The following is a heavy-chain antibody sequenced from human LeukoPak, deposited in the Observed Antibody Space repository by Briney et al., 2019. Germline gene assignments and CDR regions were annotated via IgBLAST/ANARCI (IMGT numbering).Heavy chain of an antibody. CDR1: GYTLTELS. J-gene: IGHJ3*02. CDR2: FDPEDGET. CDR3: ATTFGVVVRVAFDI. D-gene: IGHD3-3*01. V-gene: IGHV1-24*01. Sequence: ASVKVSCKVSGYTLTELSMHWVRQAPGKGLEWMGGFDPEDGETIYAQKFQGRVTMTEDTSTDTAYMELSSLRSEDTAVYHCATTFGVVVRVAFDIWGQGTMVTVSS.